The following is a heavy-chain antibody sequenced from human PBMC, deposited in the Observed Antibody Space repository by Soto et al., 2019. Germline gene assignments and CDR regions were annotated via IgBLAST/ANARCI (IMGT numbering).Heavy chain of an antibody. V-gene: IGHV3-23*01. J-gene: IGHJ3*02. Sequence: EVQLLESGGGLVQPGGSLRLSCAASGFTFASYTLSWVRQAPGKGLEWVSGITGRGDDTFYADSVKGRITVSRDNSKNTLFLQMNSLRAEDTAVYYCAGGDDYGDIRAFDIWGRGTMVAVS. CDR3: AGGDDYGDIRAFDI. D-gene: IGHD4-17*01. CDR2: ITGRGDDT. CDR1: GFTFASYT.